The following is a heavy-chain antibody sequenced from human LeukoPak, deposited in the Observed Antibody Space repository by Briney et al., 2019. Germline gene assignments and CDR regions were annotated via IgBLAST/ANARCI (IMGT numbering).Heavy chain of an antibody. CDR3: ARGAKVAATLWYYYYCMDV. J-gene: IGHJ6*03. CDR2: MNPNSGNT. Sequence: ASVKVSCKASGYTFTSYDINWVRQATGQGLEWMGWMNPNSGNTGYAQKFQGRVTITRNTSISTAYMELSSLRSEDTAVYYCARGAKVAATLWYYYYCMDVWGKGTTVTVSS. V-gene: IGHV1-8*03. CDR1: GYTFTSYD. D-gene: IGHD2-15*01.